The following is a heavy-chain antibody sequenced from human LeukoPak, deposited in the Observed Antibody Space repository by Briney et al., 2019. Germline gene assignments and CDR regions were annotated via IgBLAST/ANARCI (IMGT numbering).Heavy chain of an antibody. J-gene: IGHJ6*02. CDR2: INPSGGST. V-gene: IGHV1-46*01. Sequence: VASVNVSFKASGYTFTSYYMHWVRQAPGQGLEWMGIINPSGGSTSYAQKFQGRVTMTRDTSTSTVYMELSSLRSEDTAVYYCARDRNWNSLYYYYGMDVWGQGTTVTVSS. CDR3: ARDRNWNSLYYYYGMDV. CDR1: GYTFTSYY. D-gene: IGHD1-7*01.